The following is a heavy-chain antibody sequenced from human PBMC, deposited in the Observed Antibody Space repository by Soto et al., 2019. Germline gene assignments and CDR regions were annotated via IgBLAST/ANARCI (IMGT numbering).Heavy chain of an antibody. D-gene: IGHD3-22*01. V-gene: IGHV4-30-2*01. Sequence: PSETLSLTCAVSGGSISSGGYSWSWIRQPPGKGLEWIGYIYHSGSTYYNPSLKSRVTISVDRSKNQFSLKLSSVTAADTAVYYCARVRGYYDSSGYFLFDPWGQGTLVTVSS. CDR3: ARVRGYYDSSGYFLFDP. J-gene: IGHJ5*02. CDR1: GGSISSGGYS. CDR2: IYHSGST.